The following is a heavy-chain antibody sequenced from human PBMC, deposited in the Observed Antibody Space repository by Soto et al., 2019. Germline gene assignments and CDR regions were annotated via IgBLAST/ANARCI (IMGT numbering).Heavy chain of an antibody. CDR1: GFTFSSYW. Sequence: EVQLVESGGGLVQPGGSLRLSCAASGFTFSSYWMSWVRQAPGKGLEWVANIKQDGSEKYYVDSVKGRFTISRDNAENSLYLQMNRLRAEDTAVYYCARDPSIVLVPAATYYYYYYGMDVWGQETTVTVSS. CDR2: IKQDGSEK. CDR3: ARDPSIVLVPAATYYYYYYGMDV. V-gene: IGHV3-7*01. D-gene: IGHD2-2*01. J-gene: IGHJ6*02.